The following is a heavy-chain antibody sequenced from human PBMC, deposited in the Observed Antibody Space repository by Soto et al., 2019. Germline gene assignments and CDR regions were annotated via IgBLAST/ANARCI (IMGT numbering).Heavy chain of an antibody. D-gene: IGHD4-17*01. CDR2: INSDGSST. CDR3: ARGKGYYGDYAVDY. Sequence: EVQLVESGGGLVQPGGSLRLSCAASGFTFSRYWMHWVRQAPGKGLVWVSRINSDGSSTSYADSVKGRFTISRDNAKNTLYLQMNSLRAEDTAVYYCARGKGYYGDYAVDYWGQGTLVTVSS. J-gene: IGHJ4*02. V-gene: IGHV3-74*01. CDR1: GFTFSRYW.